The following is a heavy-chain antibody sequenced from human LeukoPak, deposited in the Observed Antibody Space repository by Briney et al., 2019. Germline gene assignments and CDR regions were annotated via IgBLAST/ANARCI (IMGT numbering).Heavy chain of an antibody. V-gene: IGHV3-74*01. CDR2: INNDGSIT. CDR3: ARHVTGTRGDVRWFDH. D-gene: IGHD1-7*01. Sequence: PGGALRLACSASVFTFSSEWSHWVRHATGRVLGWVSRINNDGSITTYAVSGKGRFTISRDNAKTTLYLQMNSLRTAGTAVYYCARHVTGTRGDVRWFDHWGQGALVTVSS. CDR1: VFTFSSEW. J-gene: IGHJ5*02.